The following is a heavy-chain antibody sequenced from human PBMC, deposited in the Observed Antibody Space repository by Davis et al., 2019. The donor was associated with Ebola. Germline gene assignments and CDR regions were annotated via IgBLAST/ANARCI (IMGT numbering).Heavy chain of an antibody. CDR2: SSAYNGYR. Sequence: ASVKVSCKASGYAFTSYGITWVRQAPGQGLEWMGWSSAYNGYRNYAQKFQGRVTMTRDTSTSTVYMELSSLRSEDTAVYYCARVRGVVMFYMDVWGKGTTVTVSS. V-gene: IGHV1-18*01. CDR1: GYAFTSYG. J-gene: IGHJ6*03. CDR3: ARVRGVVMFYMDV. D-gene: IGHD3-3*01.